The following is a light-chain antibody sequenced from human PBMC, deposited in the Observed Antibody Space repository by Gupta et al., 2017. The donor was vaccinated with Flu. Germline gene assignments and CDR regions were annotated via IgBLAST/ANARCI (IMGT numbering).Light chain of an antibody. CDR1: SSDVGGYNY. J-gene: IGLJ1*01. CDR3: SSYTSSSTVV. V-gene: IGLV2-14*01. Sequence: QSALTQPASVSGSPGQSITISCTGTSSDVGGYNYVSWYQQHPGKAPKLMSYEVSNRPSGVSNRCSGSKSGNTASLTISGLQAEDEADYYCSSYTSSSTVVFGTGTKVTVL. CDR2: EVS.